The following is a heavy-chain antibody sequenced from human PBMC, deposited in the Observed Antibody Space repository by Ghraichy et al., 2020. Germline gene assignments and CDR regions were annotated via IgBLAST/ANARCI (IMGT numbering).Heavy chain of an antibody. CDR2: IYYSGST. CDR1: GGSISSYY. D-gene: IGHD3-16*02. Sequence: ETLSLTCTVSGGSISSYYWSWIRQLPGKGLEWIGYIYYSGSTNYNPSLKSRVTISVDTSKNQFSLKLSSVTAADTAVYYCARTLYDYVWGSYRLGWFDPWGQGTLVTVSS. V-gene: IGHV4-59*01. CDR3: ARTLYDYVWGSYRLGWFDP. J-gene: IGHJ5*02.